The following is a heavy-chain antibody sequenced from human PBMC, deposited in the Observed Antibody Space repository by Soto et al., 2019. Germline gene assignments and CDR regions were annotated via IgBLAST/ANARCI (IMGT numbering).Heavy chain of an antibody. J-gene: IGHJ3*01. CDR2: IYSDGTST. V-gene: IGHV3-74*01. Sequence: EVQLVESGGGLVQPGESLRLSCAASGFTFDYYWMHWVRKAPGKGLVWVSRIYSDGTSTTYADSVKGRFTISRDNAKNTVSLQMNSLRADDTAVYYCARGDRGAFDLWGQGTVVTVSS. CDR3: ARGDRGAFDL. CDR1: GFTFDYYW. D-gene: IGHD1-26*01.